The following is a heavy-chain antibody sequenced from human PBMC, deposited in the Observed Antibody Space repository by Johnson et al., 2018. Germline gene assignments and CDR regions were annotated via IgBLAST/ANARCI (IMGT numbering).Heavy chain of an antibody. D-gene: IGHD5-24*01. J-gene: IGHJ3*02. CDR1: GFTFRSYG. CDR3: ARSRDGYNSLDI. CDR2: IWHDGSNK. Sequence: QVQLVQSGGGVVQPGRSLRLSCAASGFTFRSYGMHWVRQAPGKGLEWVAVIWHDGSNKYYADSVKGRFTISRDNSKNTLYLQMNSLRAEDTAVFYCARSRDGYNSLDIWGQGTMVTVSS. V-gene: IGHV3-33*01.